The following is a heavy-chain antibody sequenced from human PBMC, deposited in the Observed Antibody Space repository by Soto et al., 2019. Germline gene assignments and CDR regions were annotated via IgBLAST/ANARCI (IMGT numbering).Heavy chain of an antibody. V-gene: IGHV4-61*08. CDR3: ARYRSGCHDY. J-gene: IGHJ4*02. CDR2: IYYSGST. CDR1: GGSISSGGYY. Sequence: SETLSLTCTVSGGSISSGGYYWSWIRQHPGKGLEWIGYIYYSGSTNYNPSLKSRVTISVDTSKNQFSLKLSSVTAADTAVYYCARYRSGCHDYWGQGTLVTVSS. D-gene: IGHD2-15*01.